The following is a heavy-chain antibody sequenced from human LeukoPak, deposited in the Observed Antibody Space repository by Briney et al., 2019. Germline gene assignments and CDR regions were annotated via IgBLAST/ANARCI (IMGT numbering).Heavy chain of an antibody. V-gene: IGHV3-20*04. J-gene: IGHJ4*02. CDR1: GFRFDDHG. CDR3: AGGDRNGWYFDY. CDR2: INWNGGST. Sequence: PGGSLRLSCAASGFRFDDHGMSWVCQAPGKGLEWVSGINWNGGSTGYGDSVKGRFTISRDNAKDFLYLQMNSLRAEDTALYYCAGGDRNGWYFDYWGQGILVTVSS. D-gene: IGHD6-19*01.